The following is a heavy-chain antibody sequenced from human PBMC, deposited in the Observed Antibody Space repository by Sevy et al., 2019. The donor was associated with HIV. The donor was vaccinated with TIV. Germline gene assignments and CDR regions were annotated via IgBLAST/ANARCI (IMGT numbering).Heavy chain of an antibody. D-gene: IGHD3-22*01. Sequence: GESLKISCTGSGFTFGDYAMSWFRQAPGMGLEWVGFIRSKDYGGATECAASVKGRFTISRDDSKSIADLQMNSLKTEDTAVYYCTRGYYYDSSGYSDYWGQGTLVTVSS. V-gene: IGHV3-49*03. CDR1: GFTFGDYA. CDR3: TRGYYYDSSGYSDY. J-gene: IGHJ4*02. CDR2: IRSKDYGGAT.